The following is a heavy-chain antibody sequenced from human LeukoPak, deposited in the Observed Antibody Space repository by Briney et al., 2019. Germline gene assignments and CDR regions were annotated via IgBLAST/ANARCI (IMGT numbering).Heavy chain of an antibody. Sequence: ASVKVSCKASAYTFTSYAMHWVRQAPGQRLEWMGWINAGNGNTKYSQKFQGRVTITRDTSASTAYMELSSLRSEDTAVYYCATAPPIVVVTAINYWGQGTLVTVSS. CDR3: ATAPPIVVVTAINY. D-gene: IGHD2-21*02. CDR2: INAGNGNT. CDR1: AYTFTSYA. J-gene: IGHJ4*02. V-gene: IGHV1-3*01.